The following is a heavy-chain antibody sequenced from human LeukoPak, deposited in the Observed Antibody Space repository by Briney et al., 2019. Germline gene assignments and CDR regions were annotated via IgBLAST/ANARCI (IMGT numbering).Heavy chain of an antibody. CDR1: GFTVSSNY. V-gene: IGHV3-53*01. J-gene: IGHJ4*02. D-gene: IGHD3-9*01. CDR2: IYSGGST. Sequence: GGSLRLSCAASGFTVSSNYMSWVRQAPGKGLEWVSVIYSGGSTYYADSVKDRFTISRDNSKNTLYLQMNSLRAEDTAVYYCAREDILPGFDYWGQGTLVTVSS. CDR3: AREDILPGFDY.